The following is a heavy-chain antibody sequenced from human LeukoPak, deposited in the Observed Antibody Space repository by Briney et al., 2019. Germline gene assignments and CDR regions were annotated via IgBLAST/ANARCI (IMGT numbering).Heavy chain of an antibody. V-gene: IGHV3-23*01. CDR3: AKGGYYGSSGYLAP. CDR2: ISGSGGST. J-gene: IGHJ5*02. CDR1: GFTFSSYA. Sequence: PGASLRLSCAASGFTFSSYAMSWVRQAPGKGLEWVSAISGSGGSTYYADSVKGRFTISRDNSKNTLYLQMNSLRAEDTAVYYCAKGGYYGSSGYLAPWGQGTLVTVSS. D-gene: IGHD3-22*01.